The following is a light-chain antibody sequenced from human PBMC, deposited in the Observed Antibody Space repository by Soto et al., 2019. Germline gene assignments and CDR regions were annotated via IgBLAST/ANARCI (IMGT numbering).Light chain of an antibody. CDR2: EVS. V-gene: IGLV2-14*01. J-gene: IGLJ3*02. Sequence: QSALTQPASVSGSPGQSITISCTGTSSDIGNYNFVSWYQQHPGKVPKLLIYEVSNRPTGISNRFSGSKSVNKASLTISGLQAEDEGDYCCSSYSSSSTLEVFGGGTKLTVL. CDR1: SSDIGNYNF. CDR3: SSYSSSSTLEV.